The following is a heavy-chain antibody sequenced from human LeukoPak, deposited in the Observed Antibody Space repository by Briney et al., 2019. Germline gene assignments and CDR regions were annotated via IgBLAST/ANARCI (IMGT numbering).Heavy chain of an antibody. CDR2: ISWNSGSI. D-gene: IGHD6-19*01. V-gene: IGHV3-9*01. CDR1: GFTLDDYA. Sequence: SLRLSCAASGFTLDDYAMHWVRQAPGKGLEWVSGISWNSGSIGYGDSVKGRFTISRDNAKNSLSLQMHSLRPEDTALYYCAKPKTTSSGWYFFDTWGQGTLVTVSS. CDR3: AKPKTTSSGWYFFDT. J-gene: IGHJ4*02.